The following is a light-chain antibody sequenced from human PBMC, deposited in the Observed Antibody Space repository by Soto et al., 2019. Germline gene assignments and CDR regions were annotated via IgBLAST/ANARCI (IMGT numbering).Light chain of an antibody. CDR2: LGS. CDR1: QSLLHSNGYNY. J-gene: IGKJ1*01. Sequence: DIVMIQSPLSLPVTPGEPASISCRSSQSLLHSNGYNYLDWYLQKPGQSPQVLIYLGSNRASGVPDRFSGSGSGTDFTLKISRVEAEDVGVYYCMQALQGTWTFGQGTKVEIK. CDR3: MQALQGTWT. V-gene: IGKV2-28*01.